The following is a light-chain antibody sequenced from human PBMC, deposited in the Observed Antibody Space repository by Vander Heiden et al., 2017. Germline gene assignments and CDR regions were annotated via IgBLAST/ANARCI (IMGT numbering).Light chain of an antibody. CDR3: QQSDYTASLA. CDR1: QTIHRY. CDR2: ETS. V-gene: IGKV1-39*01. Sequence: DIQMTQSPSSLSASVGDRITIACRASQTIHRYLNWYQQKPGKAPKLLIYETSTLQRGVPSRFSGSASETDFTLTINGLQPEDFATYYCQQSDYTASLAFGGGTRVEMK. J-gene: IGKJ4*01.